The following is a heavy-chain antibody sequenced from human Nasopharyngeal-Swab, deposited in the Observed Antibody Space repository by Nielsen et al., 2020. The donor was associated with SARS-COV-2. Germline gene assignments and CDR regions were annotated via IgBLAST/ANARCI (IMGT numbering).Heavy chain of an antibody. CDR3: ARDQASIAAMAY. CDR1: GYTFTSYY. D-gene: IGHD6-13*01. J-gene: IGHJ4*02. Sequence: ASVKVSCKASGYTFTSYYMHWVRQAPGQGLEWMGIINPSGGSTSYAQKFQGRVTMTRDTSTSAVYMELSSLRSEDTAVYYCARDQASIAAMAYWGQGTLVTVSS. V-gene: IGHV1-46*01. CDR2: INPSGGST.